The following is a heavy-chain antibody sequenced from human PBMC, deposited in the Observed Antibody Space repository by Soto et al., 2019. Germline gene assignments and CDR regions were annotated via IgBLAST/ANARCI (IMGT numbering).Heavy chain of an antibody. V-gene: IGHV3-30*18. CDR2: ISYDGSDE. D-gene: IGHD6-19*01. J-gene: IGHJ4*02. CDR3: AKDWLTVAGPSDY. CDR1: GLTFSSYG. Sequence: QVQLVESGGGVVQPGRSLRLSCAASGLTFSSYGMHWVRQAPGKGLEWVALISYDGSDEYYADSVKGRFTISRDNSKNTLYLQMNSLRGEDTALYYCAKDWLTVAGPSDYWGQGTLVTVSS.